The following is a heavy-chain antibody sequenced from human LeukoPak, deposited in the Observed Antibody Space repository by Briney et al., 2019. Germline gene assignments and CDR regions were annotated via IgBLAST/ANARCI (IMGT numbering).Heavy chain of an antibody. D-gene: IGHD6-13*01. Sequence: HPGGSLRLSCAASGFTVSSNYMSWVRQAPGKGLEWVSVIYSGGSTYYADSVKGRFTISRDNSKNTLYLQLNSLRAEDTAVYYCARGSSSWYYFDYWGQGTLVTVSS. CDR2: IYSGGST. CDR1: GFTVSSNY. V-gene: IGHV3-53*01. CDR3: ARGSSSWYYFDY. J-gene: IGHJ4*02.